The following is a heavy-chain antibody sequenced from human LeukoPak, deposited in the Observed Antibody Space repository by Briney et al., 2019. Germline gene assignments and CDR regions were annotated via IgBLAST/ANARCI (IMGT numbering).Heavy chain of an antibody. Sequence: ASVKVSCKASGYTFTGYYMHWVRQAPGQGLEWMGWINPNSGGTNYAQKFQGRVTMTRDTSISTAYMELSRLRSEDTAVYYCARAPPPTYYYGSGSYYRGYFDYWGQGTLVTVSS. CDR2: INPNSGGT. CDR1: GYTFTGYY. D-gene: IGHD3-10*01. V-gene: IGHV1-2*02. CDR3: ARAPPPTYYYGSGSYYRGYFDY. J-gene: IGHJ4*02.